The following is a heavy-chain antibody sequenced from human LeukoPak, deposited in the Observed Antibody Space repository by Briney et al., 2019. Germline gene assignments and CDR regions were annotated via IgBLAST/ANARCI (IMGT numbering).Heavy chain of an antibody. CDR2: LNSRTSDT. D-gene: IGHD1-1*01. V-gene: IGHV3-11*06. CDR1: GYTFSDYY. CDR3: TRVGSSGSVDY. J-gene: IGHJ4*02. Sequence: GGSVRLSCEASGYTFSDYYLRWVRQAPGKGLEWVSYLNSRTSDTNYAETFEGRVTISRDTAKNSLYLQMNDLRAEDTAVYHCTRVGSSGSVDYWGQGTVVTVSS.